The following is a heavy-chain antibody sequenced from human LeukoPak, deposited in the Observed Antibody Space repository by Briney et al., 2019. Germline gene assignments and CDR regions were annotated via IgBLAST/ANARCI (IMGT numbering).Heavy chain of an antibody. CDR1: GFTFGDYA. D-gene: IGHD3-22*01. Sequence: GGSLRLSCTASGFTFGDYAMSWVRQAPGKGLEWIGFIRGKAYGGTTEYAASVKGRFTISRDDSKSIAYLQMNSLKTEDTAVYYCTRHNYYDSSGSLDYWGQGTLVTVSS. CDR3: TRHNYYDSSGSLDY. J-gene: IGHJ4*02. V-gene: IGHV3-49*04. CDR2: IRGKAYGGTT.